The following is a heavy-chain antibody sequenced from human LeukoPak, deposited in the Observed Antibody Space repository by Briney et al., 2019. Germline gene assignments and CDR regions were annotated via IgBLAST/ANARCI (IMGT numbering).Heavy chain of an antibody. J-gene: IGHJ4*02. Sequence: SVKVSCKASGGTFSSYAISWVRQAPGQGLEWMGGIIPIFGTANYAQKFQGRVTITADESTSTAYMELSSLRSEDTAVYYCARDSIVVVPAAMGFDYWGQGTLVTVSS. D-gene: IGHD2-2*01. CDR3: ARDSIVVVPAAMGFDY. CDR1: GGTFSSYA. V-gene: IGHV1-69*13. CDR2: IIPIFGTA.